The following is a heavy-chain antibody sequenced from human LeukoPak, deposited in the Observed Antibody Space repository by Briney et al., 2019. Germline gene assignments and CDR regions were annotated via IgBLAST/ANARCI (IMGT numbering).Heavy chain of an antibody. D-gene: IGHD4-23*01. CDR2: IYYSGST. J-gene: IGHJ4*02. Sequence: SETLSLTCTVSGGSISSYYWSWIRQPPGKGLEWIGYIYYSGSTNYNPSLKSRVTIPVDTSKNQFSLKLSSVTAADTAVYYCARRGVVTEFDYWGQGTLVTVSS. CDR3: ARRGVVTEFDY. V-gene: IGHV4-59*01. CDR1: GGSISSYY.